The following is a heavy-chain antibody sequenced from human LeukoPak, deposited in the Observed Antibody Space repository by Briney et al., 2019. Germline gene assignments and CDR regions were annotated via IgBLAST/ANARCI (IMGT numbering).Heavy chain of an antibody. D-gene: IGHD2-15*01. CDR1: GGSISSGSYY. V-gene: IGHV4-61*02. J-gene: IGHJ5*02. Sequence: SQTLSLTCTVSGGSISSGSYYWSWIRQPAGKGLEWIGRIYTSGSTNYNPSLKSRVTISVDTSKNQFSLKLSSVTAADTAVYYCARASDCSGSSCGLWFDPWGQGTLVTVSS. CDR2: IYTSGST. CDR3: ARASDCSGSSCGLWFDP.